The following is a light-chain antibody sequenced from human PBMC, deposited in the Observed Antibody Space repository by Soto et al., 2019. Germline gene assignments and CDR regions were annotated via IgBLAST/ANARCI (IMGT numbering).Light chain of an antibody. Sequence: QSVLTQPATVSGSPGQPITISCTGTSSDVGGYDYVSWYQQHPGKVLKLIIYEVSIRASGVSNRFSASKSANTASLTISGLQPEDEADYYCSSFTSSGTLFGGGTKLTVL. CDR2: EVS. V-gene: IGLV2-14*01. CDR1: SSDVGGYDY. CDR3: SSFTSSGTL. J-gene: IGLJ3*02.